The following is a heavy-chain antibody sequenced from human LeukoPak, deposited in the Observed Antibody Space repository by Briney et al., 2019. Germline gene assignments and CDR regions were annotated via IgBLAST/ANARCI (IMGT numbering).Heavy chain of an antibody. V-gene: IGHV3-74*01. CDR3: ARVYDILTGYYKGVFDY. Sequence: GGSLGLSCAASGFTFSSYWMHWVRQAPGKGLVWVSRINSDGSSTSYADSVKGRFTISRDNAKNTLYLQMNSLRAEDTAVYYCARVYDILTGYYKGVFDYWGQGTLVTVSS. CDR1: GFTFSSYW. D-gene: IGHD3-9*01. J-gene: IGHJ4*02. CDR2: INSDGSST.